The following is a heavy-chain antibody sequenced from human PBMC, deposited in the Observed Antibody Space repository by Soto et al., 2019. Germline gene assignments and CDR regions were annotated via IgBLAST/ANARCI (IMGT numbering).Heavy chain of an antibody. D-gene: IGHD3-16*01. V-gene: IGHV1-18*01. CDR2: INAYNGNT. CDR3: AMVDVYVTPSPQDV. J-gene: IGHJ6*02. Sequence: QVHLVQSGAEVKNPGASVKVSCKASGYSFTRYGIGWARQAPGQGLEWMGWINAYNGNTNYAQNLQGRLTLTTDTSTTTACMELRSLRSNDTAIYYCAMVDVYVTPSPQDVWGQGTTVTVSS. CDR1: GYSFTRYG.